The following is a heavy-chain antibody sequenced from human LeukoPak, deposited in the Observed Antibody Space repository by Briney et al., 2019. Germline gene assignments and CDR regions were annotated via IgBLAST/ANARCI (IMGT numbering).Heavy chain of an antibody. CDR1: GFTFSSYA. J-gene: IGHJ6*02. D-gene: IGHD2-2*01. CDR3: ARGGVLGYCSSTSCYSKAVSRYYGMDV. CDR2: ISGSGGST. V-gene: IGHV3-23*01. Sequence: GGSLRLSCAASGFTFSSYAMSWVRQAPGKGLVWVSAISGSGGSTYYADSVKGRFTISRDNAKNALYLQMNSLRAKDTAVYYCARGGVLGYCSSTSCYSKAVSRYYGMDVWGQGTTVTVCS.